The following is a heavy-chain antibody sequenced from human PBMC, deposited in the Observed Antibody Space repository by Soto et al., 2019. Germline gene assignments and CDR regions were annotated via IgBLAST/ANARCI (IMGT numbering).Heavy chain of an antibody. D-gene: IGHD4-4*01. J-gene: IGHJ4*02. CDR1: GFTFSGYW. Sequence: QLVESGGGLVHPGGSLRLSCAASGFTFSGYWMSWVRQAPGKGLGWVADIKHYGSVQYYVDSVKGRLTISRVNAKRIQCLQMHALRAVYSSLYYLARSTYSNAFYRFDLWGQRIMVSVSS. CDR3: ARSTYSNAFYRFDL. V-gene: IGHV3-7*03. CDR2: IKHYGSVQ.